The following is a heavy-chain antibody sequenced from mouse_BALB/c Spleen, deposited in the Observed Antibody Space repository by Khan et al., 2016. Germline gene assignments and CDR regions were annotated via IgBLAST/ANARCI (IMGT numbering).Heavy chain of an antibody. CDR3: ARWDYYGNFFDF. CDR2: INTNGGST. CDR1: GFTFNNYG. J-gene: IGHJ2*01. V-gene: IGHV5-6-3*01. Sequence: EVELVESGGGLVQPGGSLKLSCTASGFTFNNYGMSWVRQTRDKRLDLVATINTNGGSTYYPDSVKGRFTISRDNAKNTLYLQMSSLKSEDTAMYCFARWDYYGNFFDFWGQGTTLTVSS. D-gene: IGHD1-1*01.